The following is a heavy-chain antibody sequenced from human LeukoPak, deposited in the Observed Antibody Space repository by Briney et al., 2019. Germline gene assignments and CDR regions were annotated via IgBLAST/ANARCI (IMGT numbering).Heavy chain of an antibody. J-gene: IGHJ4*02. CDR3: ARAVTYYYDSSGYYFDY. Sequence: SETLSLTCTVSGGSISSSSYYWSWIRQPPGKGLEWIGYIYYSGSTNYNPSLKSRVTISVDTSKNQFSLKLSSVTAADTAVYYCARAVTYYYDSSGYYFDYWGQGTLVTVSS. D-gene: IGHD3-22*01. V-gene: IGHV4-61*01. CDR2: IYYSGST. CDR1: GGSISSSSYY.